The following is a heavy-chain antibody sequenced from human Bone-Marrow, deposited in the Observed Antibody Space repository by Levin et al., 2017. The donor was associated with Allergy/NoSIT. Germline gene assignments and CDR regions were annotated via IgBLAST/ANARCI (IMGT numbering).Heavy chain of an antibody. D-gene: IGHD2-2*01. Sequence: SETLSLTCTVSGDSISIGDSYWSWLRQHPEKGLEWLGYIDYSGSTYYKPSLESRLTISVDTSKNQFSLRLTSVSAADTAIYYCARERGLCSSSSCYLGRFDPWGQGTLVTVSS. CDR1: GDSISIGDSY. CDR2: IDYSGST. CDR3: ARERGLCSSSSCYLGRFDP. V-gene: IGHV4-31*03. J-gene: IGHJ5*02.